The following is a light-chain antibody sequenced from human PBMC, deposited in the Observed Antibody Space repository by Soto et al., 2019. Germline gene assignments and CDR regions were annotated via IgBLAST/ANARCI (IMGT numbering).Light chain of an antibody. V-gene: IGKV3-20*01. CDR2: GAS. J-gene: IGKJ3*01. Sequence: EIVLTQSPCTLSLSPGDRATISCRASQSVSSSYLAWYQQKPGQAPMLLIYGASSRATGIPDRFSGSGSGTEFTLTISRLEPEDFAVYYCQQYGSSPLTFGHGTKVDIK. CDR3: QQYGSSPLT. CDR1: QSVSSSY.